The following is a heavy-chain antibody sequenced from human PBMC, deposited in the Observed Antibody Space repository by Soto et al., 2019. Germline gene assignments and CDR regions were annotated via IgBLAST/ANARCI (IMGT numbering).Heavy chain of an antibody. D-gene: IGHD3-9*01. CDR1: GFTFSSYS. CDR3: ARDEGDILTGYYSDYGMDV. J-gene: IGHJ6*02. V-gene: IGHV3-21*01. CDR2: ISISSSYI. Sequence: GGSLRLSCAASGFTFSSYSMNLVRQAPGKGLEWVSSISISSSYIYYADSVKGRFTISRDNAKNSLYLQMNSLRAEDTAVYYSARDEGDILTGYYSDYGMDVWGQGTT.